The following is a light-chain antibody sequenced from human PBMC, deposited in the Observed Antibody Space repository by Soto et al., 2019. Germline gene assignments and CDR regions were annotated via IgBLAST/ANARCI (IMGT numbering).Light chain of an antibody. Sequence: DIRMTQSPSSLSAFVGDTVTITCRTGPPISVYLNWYQQKPGKAPTLLISAASTLQSGVPSRFSGSGKGTHLTLSISDLRPEDFATYYCQQTYAAPLTVGGGTKVDSK. V-gene: IGKV1-39*01. CDR2: AAS. J-gene: IGKJ4*01. CDR1: PPISVY. CDR3: QQTYAAPLT.